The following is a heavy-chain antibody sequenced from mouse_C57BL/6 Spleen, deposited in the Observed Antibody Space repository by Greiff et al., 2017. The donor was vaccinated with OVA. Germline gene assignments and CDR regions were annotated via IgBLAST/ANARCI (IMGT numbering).Heavy chain of an antibody. CDR3: ERDGVRWLLRRGDYYAMDY. J-gene: IGHJ4*01. CDR1: GYTFTSYW. Sequence: QVQLQQPGAELVKPGASVKLSCKASGYTFTSYWMHWVKQRPGRGLEWIGRIDPNSGGTKYNEKFKSKATLTVDKPSSTAYMQLSSLTSEDSAVYYGERDGVRWLLRRGDYYAMDYWGQGTSVTVSS. D-gene: IGHD2-3*01. V-gene: IGHV1-72*01. CDR2: IDPNSGGT.